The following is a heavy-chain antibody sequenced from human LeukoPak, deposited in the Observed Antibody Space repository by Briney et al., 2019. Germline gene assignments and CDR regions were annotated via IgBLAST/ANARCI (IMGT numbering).Heavy chain of an antibody. D-gene: IGHD3-16*02. J-gene: IGHJ3*02. CDR3: AKDGEGYYDYVWGSYRYGSGAFDI. Sequence: GGSLRLSCAASGFTFSSYAMGWVRQGPGKGLEWVSAISGSGGSPSTADSLKGRFTISRDNAKNTLYLQMNSLRAEDTAVYYCAKDGEGYYDYVWGSYRYGSGAFDIWGQGTMVAVSS. CDR1: GFTFSSYA. V-gene: IGHV3-23*01. CDR2: ISGSGGSP.